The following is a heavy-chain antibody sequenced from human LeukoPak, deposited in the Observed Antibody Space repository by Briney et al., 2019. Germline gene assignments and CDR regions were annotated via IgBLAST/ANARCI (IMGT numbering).Heavy chain of an antibody. CDR1: GFTFSSYG. CDR3: AKGPYSSGWYAFHYMDV. D-gene: IGHD6-19*01. CDR2: ISGSGGST. Sequence: GGSLRLSCAASGFTFSSYGMSWVRQAPGKGLEWVSAISGSGGSTYYADSVKGRFTISRDNSKNTLYPQMNSLRAEDTAVYYCAKGPYSSGWYAFHYMDVWGKGTTVTVSS. J-gene: IGHJ6*03. V-gene: IGHV3-23*01.